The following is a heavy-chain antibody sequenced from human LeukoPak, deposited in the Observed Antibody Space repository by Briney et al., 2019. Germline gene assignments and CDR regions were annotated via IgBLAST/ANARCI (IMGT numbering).Heavy chain of an antibody. CDR1: GGFISSSSYY. CDR2: IYHSGST. Sequence: SETLSLTCTVSGGFISSSSYYWGWIRQPPGKGLEWIGSIYHSGSTYYNPSLKSRVTISVDASKNQFSLKLSSVTAADTAVYYCARIDSSGYYSHSFDYWGQGTLVTVSS. V-gene: IGHV4-39*07. J-gene: IGHJ4*02. CDR3: ARIDSSGYYSHSFDY. D-gene: IGHD3-22*01.